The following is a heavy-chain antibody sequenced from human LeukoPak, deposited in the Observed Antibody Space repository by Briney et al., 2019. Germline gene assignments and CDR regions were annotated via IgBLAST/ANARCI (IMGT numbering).Heavy chain of an antibody. D-gene: IGHD3-22*01. CDR3: ARVPNYYDSSGYLDY. CDR2: IYSGGST. Sequence: GGSPRLSCAASGFTVTNNYMTWVRQAPGKGLEWVSVIYSGGSTFYADSVKGRFTISRDNAKNSLYLQMNSLRAEDTAVYYCARVPNYYDSSGYLDYWGQGTLVTVSS. CDR1: GFTVTNNY. V-gene: IGHV3-66*01. J-gene: IGHJ4*02.